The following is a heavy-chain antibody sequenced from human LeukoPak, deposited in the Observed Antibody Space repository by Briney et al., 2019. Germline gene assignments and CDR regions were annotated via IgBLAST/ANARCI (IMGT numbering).Heavy chain of an antibody. Sequence: GSLRLSCAASGFNFSSYAMNWGRQAPGKGLEWVSAISGTGDRTYYADSVKRRSPISRDNSKNTLYLQMNSRRAEDTAVYYCVGGGTMIRGVIEYWGQGTLVTVSS. CDR2: ISGTGDRT. V-gene: IGHV3-23*01. J-gene: IGHJ4*02. D-gene: IGHD3-10*01. CDR3: VGGGTMIRGVIEY. CDR1: GFNFSSYA.